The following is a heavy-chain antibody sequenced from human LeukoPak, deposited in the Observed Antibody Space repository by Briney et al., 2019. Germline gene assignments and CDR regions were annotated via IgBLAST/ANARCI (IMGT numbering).Heavy chain of an antibody. CDR2: VWYDGSKE. CDR3: AKDRGAYNVGFDY. Sequence: GGSLRLSCAASGFTFSNYGMHWVRQAPGKGLEWVAVVWYDGSKEYYADSVKGRSTISRDSSKNMLYLHMNSLRDEDAAVYYCAKDRGAYNVGFDYWGQGTLVTVSS. CDR1: GFTFSNYG. V-gene: IGHV3-30*02. D-gene: IGHD5-24*01. J-gene: IGHJ4*02.